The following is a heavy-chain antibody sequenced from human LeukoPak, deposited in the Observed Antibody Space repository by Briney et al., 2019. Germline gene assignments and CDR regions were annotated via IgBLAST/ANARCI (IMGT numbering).Heavy chain of an antibody. CDR3: ASPMIARG. D-gene: IGHD3-22*01. J-gene: IGHJ4*02. V-gene: IGHV3-21*01. CDR1: GFTFSTYW. CDR2: ISSSSSYI. Sequence: PGGSLRLSCAASGFTFSTYWMSWVRQAPGKGLEWVSSISSSSSYIYYADSVKGRFTISRDNAKKSLYLQMNSLRAEDTAVYYCASPMIARGWGQGTLVTVSS.